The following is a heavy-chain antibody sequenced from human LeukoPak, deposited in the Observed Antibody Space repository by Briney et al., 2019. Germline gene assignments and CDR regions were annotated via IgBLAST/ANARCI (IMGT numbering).Heavy chain of an antibody. D-gene: IGHD3-3*01. V-gene: IGHV3-15*01. Sequence: GGSLRLSCAASGFIFSSAWMSWVRQAPGKGLEWVGHIKTKTDGWTTNYAAPVKGRFTISRDDSKNTVYLQMNSLKTEDTAVYYCTTTHYNFGDLDHWGQGALVTVSS. CDR1: GFIFSSAW. J-gene: IGHJ4*02. CDR3: TTTHYNFGDLDH. CDR2: IKTKTDGWTT.